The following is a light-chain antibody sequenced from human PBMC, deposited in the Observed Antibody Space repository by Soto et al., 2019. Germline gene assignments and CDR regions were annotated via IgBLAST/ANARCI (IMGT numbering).Light chain of an antibody. CDR3: QQHNQWPIT. Sequence: EIVLTQSPATLSLSPGERATLSCRASQSVSSYLAWYQQKPGQAPRLLIYDTSNRATGIQARFSGSGSGTEFTLTIKSLQSEDSAVYYCQQHNQWPITFGQGTRLEIK. V-gene: IGKV3-11*01. CDR2: DTS. J-gene: IGKJ5*01. CDR1: QSVSSY.